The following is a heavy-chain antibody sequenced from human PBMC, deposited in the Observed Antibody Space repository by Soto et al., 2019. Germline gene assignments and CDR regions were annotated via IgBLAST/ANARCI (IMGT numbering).Heavy chain of an antibody. J-gene: IGHJ6*02. Sequence: PSETLSLTCTVSGGSISNYYWSWIRQPPGKGLEWIGYIYYSGSTTYNPSLKSRVTISVDTSKNQFSLKLTSVTAADTAVYYCAIDSLTEKQMGGYYYSGMDVWGQGTTVTVSS. CDR1: GGSISNYY. D-gene: IGHD2-15*01. CDR2: IYYSGST. CDR3: AIDSLTEKQMGGYYYSGMDV. V-gene: IGHV4-59*01.